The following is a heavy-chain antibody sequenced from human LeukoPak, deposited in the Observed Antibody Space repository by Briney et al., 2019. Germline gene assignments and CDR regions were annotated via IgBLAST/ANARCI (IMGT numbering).Heavy chain of an antibody. CDR3: ARDSKQWLVPYYFDY. CDR2: ISSSGSTI. Sequence: GGSLRLSCAASGFTFSDYYMSWIRQAPGKGLEWVSYISSSGSTIYYADSVKGRFTVSRDNAKNSLYLQMNSLRAEDTAVYYCARDSKQWLVPYYFDYWGQGTLVTVSS. CDR1: GFTFSDYY. J-gene: IGHJ4*02. V-gene: IGHV3-11*01. D-gene: IGHD6-19*01.